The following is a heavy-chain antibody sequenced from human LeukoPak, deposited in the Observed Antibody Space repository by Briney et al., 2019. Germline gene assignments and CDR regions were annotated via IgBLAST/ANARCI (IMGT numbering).Heavy chain of an antibody. CDR1: GYTFTGYY. J-gene: IGHJ4*02. D-gene: IGHD3-10*01. V-gene: IGHV1-2*02. Sequence: ASVKVSCKASGYTFTGYYMHWVRQAPGQGLEWMGWINPNSGGTNYAQKFQGRVTMNRDTSISTAYMELSRLRSDDTAVYYCARDSGERGSGSFAYWGQGTLVTVSS. CDR2: INPNSGGT. CDR3: ARDSGERGSGSFAY.